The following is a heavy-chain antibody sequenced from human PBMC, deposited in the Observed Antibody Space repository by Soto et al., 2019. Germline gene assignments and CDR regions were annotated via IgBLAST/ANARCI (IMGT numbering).Heavy chain of an antibody. D-gene: IGHD3-22*01. CDR3: AREAVDYYDSSGYSFDY. CDR2: IYTSGST. V-gene: IGHV4-4*07. Sequence: TVSGGSISSYYWSWIRQPAGKGLEWIGRIYTSGSTNYNPSLKSRVTMSVDTSKNQFSLKLSSVTAADTAVYYCAREAVDYYDSSGYSFDYWGQGTLVTVS. CDR1: GGSISSYY. J-gene: IGHJ4*02.